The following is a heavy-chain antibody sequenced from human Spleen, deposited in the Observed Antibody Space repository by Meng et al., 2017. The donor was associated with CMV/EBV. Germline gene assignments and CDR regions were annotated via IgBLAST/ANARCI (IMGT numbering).Heavy chain of an antibody. V-gene: IGHV4-34*01. Sequence: QVKLQQWGAGLLKPSETLSLTCAVYGGSFSSFYWHWIRQPPGKGLEWIGEINHSGSTNYNPSLKNRVTISVDTSKNQFSLKLSSVTAADTAVYYCARSDGRIAPGHYWGQGTLVTVSS. CDR3: ARSDGRIAPGHY. J-gene: IGHJ4*02. D-gene: IGHD5-18*01. CDR1: GGSFSSFY. CDR2: INHSGST.